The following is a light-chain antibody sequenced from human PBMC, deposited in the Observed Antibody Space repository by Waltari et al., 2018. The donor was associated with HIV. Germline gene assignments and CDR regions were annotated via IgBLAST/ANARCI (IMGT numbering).Light chain of an antibody. CDR1: QDITNK. Sequence: IQMTQSPSSLPASPTDDVIITCRASQDITNKVSWFQHTPGKAPKLLIIAASHKQRGTSSRFSGSGYGTDFTLTISRPQPDDFGHYFCQQTYSLPYTFGQGTKL. V-gene: IGKV1-6*02. J-gene: IGKJ2*01. CDR2: AAS. CDR3: QQTYSLPYT.